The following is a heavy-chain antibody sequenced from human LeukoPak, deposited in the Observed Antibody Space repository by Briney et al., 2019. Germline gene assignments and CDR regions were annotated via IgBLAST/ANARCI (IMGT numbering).Heavy chain of an antibody. CDR3: ARDHGDTVAGTPFDY. CDR2: IYYSGST. J-gene: IGHJ4*02. D-gene: IGHD6-19*01. CDR1: GGSISSYY. V-gene: IGHV4-59*01. Sequence: PSETLSLTCTVSGGSISSYYWSWIRQPPGKGLEWIGYIYYSGSTNYNPSLKSRVTISVDTSENQLSLKLSSVTAADTAVYYCARDHGDTVAGTPFDYWGQGTLVTVSS.